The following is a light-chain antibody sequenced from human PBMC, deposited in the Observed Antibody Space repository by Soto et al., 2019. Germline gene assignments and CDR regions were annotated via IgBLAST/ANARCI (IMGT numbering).Light chain of an antibody. CDR1: SSDVGGYNY. J-gene: IGLJ1*01. V-gene: IGLV2-14*01. CDR2: EVS. CDR3: SSYTSTSTKV. Sequence: QSVLTQPASVSGSPGQSITISCIGTSSDVGGYNYVSWYQQHPGKAPKLMIYEVSNRPSGVSNRFSGSKSGNTASLTISGLQAEDEADYYCSSYTSTSTKVFGTGPKVTVL.